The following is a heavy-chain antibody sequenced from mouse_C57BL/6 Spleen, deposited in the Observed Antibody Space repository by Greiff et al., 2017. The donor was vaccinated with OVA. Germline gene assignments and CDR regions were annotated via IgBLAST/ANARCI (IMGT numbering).Heavy chain of an antibody. V-gene: IGHV3-1*01. CDR2: ISYSGST. CDR1: GYSITSGYD. Sequence: EVQLQESGPGMVKPSQSLSLTCTVTGYSITSGYDWHWIRHFPGNKLEWMGYISYSGSTNYNPSLKSRISITHDTSKNHFFLKLNSVTTEDTATYYCARDLHYYGSSHWYFDVWGTGTTVTVSS. D-gene: IGHD1-1*01. CDR3: ARDLHYYGSSHWYFDV. J-gene: IGHJ1*03.